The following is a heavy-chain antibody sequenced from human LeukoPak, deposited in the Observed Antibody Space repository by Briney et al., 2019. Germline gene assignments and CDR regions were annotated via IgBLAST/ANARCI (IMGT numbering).Heavy chain of an antibody. Sequence: PSETLSLTCAVSGGPISSSSYYWGWIRQPPGKGLEYIGRIFYTGYTYYNPSLKSRVTMSVGTSKNHFSLKLSSVTAADTAMYYCGRLRSSDWYAFAVWGQGTMVTVSS. CDR2: IFYTGYT. CDR3: GRLRSSDWYAFAV. J-gene: IGHJ3*01. D-gene: IGHD3-9*01. V-gene: IGHV4-39*02. CDR1: GGPISSSSYY.